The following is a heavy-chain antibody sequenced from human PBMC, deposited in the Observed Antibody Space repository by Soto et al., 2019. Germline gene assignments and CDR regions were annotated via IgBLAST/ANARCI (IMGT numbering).Heavy chain of an antibody. Sequence: GASVKVSCKASGYTFTGYYMHWVRQAPGQGLEWMGWINPNSGGTNYAQKFQGGVTMTRDTSISTAYMELSRLRSDDTAVYYCARGVDTSGYSVGDAFDIWGQGTMVTVSS. J-gene: IGHJ3*02. D-gene: IGHD3-22*01. CDR3: ARGVDTSGYSVGDAFDI. CDR1: GYTFTGYY. CDR2: INPNSGGT. V-gene: IGHV1-2*02.